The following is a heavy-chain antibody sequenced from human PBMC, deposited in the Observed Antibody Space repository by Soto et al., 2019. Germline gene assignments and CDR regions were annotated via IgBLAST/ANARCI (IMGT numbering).Heavy chain of an antibody. D-gene: IGHD6-19*01. Sequence: EALRVSCSASGFMFSIHPVHWCRQAPGKGLQYVSAITRNGDNTYYTDSVKGRFTISRDNSKNTLYLQMSSLRTDDTAVYYWAKVIYDSGWDGFYFDSWGLGT. CDR3: AKVIYDSGWDGFYFDS. J-gene: IGHJ4*02. CDR2: ITRNGDNT. V-gene: IGHV3-64D*06. CDR1: GFMFSIHP.